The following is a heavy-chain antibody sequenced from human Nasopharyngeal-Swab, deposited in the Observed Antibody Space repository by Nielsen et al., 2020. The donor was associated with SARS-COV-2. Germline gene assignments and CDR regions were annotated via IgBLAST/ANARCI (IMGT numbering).Heavy chain of an antibody. CDR3: ARGLSGGWELSD. CDR1: GFTFSSFW. V-gene: IGHV3-74*01. J-gene: IGHJ4*02. CDR2: LNSDGSST. Sequence: GESLKISCTASGFTFSSFWMHWVRQAPGKGLVWVSRLNSDGSSTSYADSVQGRFTISRDNAKNTLFLQMNSVRVEDTAVYYCARGLSGGWELSDWGQGTLVTVSS. D-gene: IGHD1-26*01.